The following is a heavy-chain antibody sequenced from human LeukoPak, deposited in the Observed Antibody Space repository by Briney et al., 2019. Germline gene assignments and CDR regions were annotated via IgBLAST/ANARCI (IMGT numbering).Heavy chain of an antibody. V-gene: IGHV3-30*04. CDR3: AREIRGYYAAY. D-gene: IGHD3-3*01. J-gene: IGHJ4*02. CDR1: GFNFVNYA. Sequence: GGSLRLSCAASGFNFVNYAMHWVRQAPGKGLDWVALISYDGSFQSYADSVKGRFTISRDSSTNTVSLQMNSLRDEDTAMYYCAREIRGYYAAYWGQGILVTVSS. CDR2: ISYDGSFQ.